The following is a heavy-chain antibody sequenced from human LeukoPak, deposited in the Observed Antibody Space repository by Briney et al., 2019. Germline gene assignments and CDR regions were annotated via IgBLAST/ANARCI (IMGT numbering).Heavy chain of an antibody. J-gene: IGHJ5*01. Sequence: PSQTLSLTCAVSGGSINSGDYSWSWIRQPPGKGLEWIGCVYHSGTHYKSYLTSRVTISMDTSKNQFSLKVTSVTAADSAFYYCAKTSGGGGHDSWGQGTLVTVSS. CDR1: GGSINSGDYS. D-gene: IGHD6-19*01. V-gene: IGHV4-30-2*03. CDR2: VYHSGT. CDR3: AKTSGGGGHDS.